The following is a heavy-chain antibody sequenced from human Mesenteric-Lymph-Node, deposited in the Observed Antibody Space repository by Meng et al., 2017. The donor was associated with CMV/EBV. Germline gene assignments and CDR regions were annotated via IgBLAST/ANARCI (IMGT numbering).Heavy chain of an antibody. CDR2: IYWDDDK. CDR1: GFSLSTTGVG. Sequence: CTVSGFSLSTTGVGVGWIRQPPGKALECLALIYWDDDKRYSPSLRNRLNITKDTSRNQVVLTMTNMEPVDTATYYCVYRRPAGGLSDPWGQGTLVTVSS. CDR3: VYRRPAGGLSDP. J-gene: IGHJ5*02. V-gene: IGHV2-5*02. D-gene: IGHD4-23*01.